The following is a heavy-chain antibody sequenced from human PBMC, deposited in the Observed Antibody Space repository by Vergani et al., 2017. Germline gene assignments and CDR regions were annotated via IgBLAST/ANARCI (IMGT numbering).Heavy chain of an antibody. D-gene: IGHD3-3*01. CDR3: TRRYVGDFWSGYYPGRGGMDV. J-gene: IGHJ6*02. CDR2: IKSKANSYAT. Sequence: EVQLVESGGGLVKPGGSLRLSCAASGFTFSNAWMSWVRQAPGKGLEWVGRIKSKANSYATAYAASVKGRFTISRDDSKNTAYLQMNSLKTEDTAVYYCTRRYVGDFWSGYYPGRGGMDVWGQGTTVIVSS. V-gene: IGHV3-73*01. CDR1: GFTFSNAW.